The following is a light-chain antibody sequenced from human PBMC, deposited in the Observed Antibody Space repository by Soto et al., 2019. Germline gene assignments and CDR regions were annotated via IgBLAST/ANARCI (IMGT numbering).Light chain of an antibody. V-gene: IGKV3-11*01. J-gene: IGKJ4*01. Sequence: EIVLTQSPATLSLSPGERATLSCRASQSVSSYLAWYQQKPGQAPRLLIYDASNRATGIPARFSGGGSGTDFTLTISSLEPEDFAVYYCLQRSNWPRRLTFGGGTKVEIK. CDR1: QSVSSY. CDR3: LQRSNWPRRLT. CDR2: DAS.